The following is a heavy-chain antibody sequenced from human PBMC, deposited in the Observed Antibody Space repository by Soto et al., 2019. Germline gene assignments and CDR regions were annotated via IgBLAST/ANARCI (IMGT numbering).Heavy chain of an antibody. J-gene: IGHJ4*02. CDR1: EFAVSSDP. V-gene: IGHV3-64D*06. CDR3: VKVPGYSYGPPSDY. CDR2: ISSNGGST. D-gene: IGHD5-18*01. Sequence: GWSLRLSCSSSEFAVSSDPMHWVRQAPGKGLEYVSAISSNGGSTYYADSVKGRFTISRDNSKNTLYLQMSSLRAEDTAVYYCVKVPGYSYGPPSDYWGQGTLVTVSS.